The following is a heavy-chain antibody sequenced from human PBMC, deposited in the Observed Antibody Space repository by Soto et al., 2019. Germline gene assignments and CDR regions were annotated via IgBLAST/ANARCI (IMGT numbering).Heavy chain of an antibody. J-gene: IGHJ4*02. V-gene: IGHV3-30-3*01. CDR3: ARWNVQHDSCGYF. Sequence: QVQLVESGGGVVQPGRSLRLSCAASGFTFSTYPMHWLRQAPGKGLEWVALLSYDGSDKYYADSVKGRFSISRDNPQNTLYLQMNSLRAEDTAVYYCARWNVQHDSCGYFWGQGTLVTVSS. CDR1: GFTFSTYP. CDR2: LSYDGSDK. D-gene: IGHD5-18*01.